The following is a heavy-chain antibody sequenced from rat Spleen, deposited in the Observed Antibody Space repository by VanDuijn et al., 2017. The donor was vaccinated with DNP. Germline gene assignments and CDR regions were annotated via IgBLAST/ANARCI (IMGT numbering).Heavy chain of an antibody. CDR2: IWSGGST. D-gene: IGHD1-10*01. CDR3: ASGNNFGIAY. J-gene: IGHJ3*01. CDR1: GFSLTSYG. V-gene: IGHV2-16*01. Sequence: QVQLKESGPGLVQPSQTLSLTCTVSGFSLTSYGVRWVRQPPGKGLECIGTIWSGGSTDYNSALESRLSISRDTSKSQVLLKMSSLQTEDTGMYFCASGNNFGIAYWGQGTLVTVSS.